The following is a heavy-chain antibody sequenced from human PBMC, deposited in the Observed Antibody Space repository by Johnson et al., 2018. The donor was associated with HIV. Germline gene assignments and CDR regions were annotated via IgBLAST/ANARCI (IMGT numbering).Heavy chain of an antibody. Sequence: VQLVESGGGVVRPGGSLRLSCVASGFTVSINYMNWVRQAPGKGLEWVSVIYSGGNTYYADSVKGRFTISRDNAKNSLYLQMNSLRAEDTAVYYCARVLWDYGEEDAFDVWGQGTIVTVSS. V-gene: IGHV3-66*01. CDR2: IYSGGNT. CDR1: GFTVSINY. CDR3: ARVLWDYGEEDAFDV. J-gene: IGHJ3*01. D-gene: IGHD4-17*01.